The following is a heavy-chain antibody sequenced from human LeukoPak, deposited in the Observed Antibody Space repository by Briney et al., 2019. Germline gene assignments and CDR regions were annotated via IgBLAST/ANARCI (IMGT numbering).Heavy chain of an antibody. D-gene: IGHD3-10*01. CDR2: IYYSGST. J-gene: IGHJ4*02. CDR1: GGSISSSSYY. V-gene: IGHV4-39*07. CDR3: ARGGLYYGSGSYYNVLDY. Sequence: SETLSLTCTVSGGSISSSSYYWGWIRQPPGKGLEWIGSIYYSGSTYYNPSLKSRVTISVDTSKNQFSLKLSSVTAADTAVYYCARGGLYYGSGSYYNVLDYWGQGTLVTVSS.